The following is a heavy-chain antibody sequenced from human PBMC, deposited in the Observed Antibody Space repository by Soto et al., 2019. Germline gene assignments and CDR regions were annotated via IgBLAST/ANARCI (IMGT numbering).Heavy chain of an antibody. CDR1: GFTFSSYW. J-gene: IGHJ1*01. V-gene: IGHV3-74*01. CDR2: IDSVGTNP. CDR3: SAYPFQH. Sequence: QPGGSLRLSCAASGFTFSSYWMHWVRQAPGKGLEWVSRIDSVGTNPFYADSVKGRFTISRDNGKNTMFLQMNSLRAEDTAVYFCSAYPFQHWGQGTRVTVSS.